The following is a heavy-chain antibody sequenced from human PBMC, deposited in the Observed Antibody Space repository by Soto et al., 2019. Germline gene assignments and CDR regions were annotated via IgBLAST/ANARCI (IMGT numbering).Heavy chain of an antibody. Sequence: QVQLVESGGGVVQPGRSLRLSCAASGFTFSSYGMHWVRQAPGKGLEWVAVISYDGSNKYYADSVKGRFTISRDNSKNTLYLQMNSLRAEDTAVYYCAKKARYYYDSSGYYRWGQGTLVTVSS. D-gene: IGHD3-22*01. J-gene: IGHJ4*02. V-gene: IGHV3-30*18. CDR1: GFTFSSYG. CDR2: ISYDGSNK. CDR3: AKKARYYYDSSGYYR.